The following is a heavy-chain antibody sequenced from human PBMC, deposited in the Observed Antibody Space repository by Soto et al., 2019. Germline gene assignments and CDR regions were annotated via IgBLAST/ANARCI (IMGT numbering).Heavy chain of an antibody. CDR2: ISYDGSNK. Sequence: QVQLVESGGGVVQPGRSLRLSCAASGFTFSSYAMHWVRQAPGKGLEWVAVISYDGSNKYYADSVKGRFTISRDNSKNTLYLQMNSLRAEDTAVYYCARVPKGVFGPDVHFQHWGQGTLVTVSS. D-gene: IGHD6-13*01. V-gene: IGHV3-30-3*01. J-gene: IGHJ1*01. CDR1: GFTFSSYA. CDR3: ARVPKGVFGPDVHFQH.